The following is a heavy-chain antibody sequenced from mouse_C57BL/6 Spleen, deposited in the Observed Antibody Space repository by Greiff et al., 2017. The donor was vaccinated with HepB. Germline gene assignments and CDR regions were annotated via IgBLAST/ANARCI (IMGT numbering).Heavy chain of an antibody. V-gene: IGHV5-17*01. CDR3: ARGGYMFAY. Sequence: EVKVEESGGGLVKPGGSLKLSCAASGFTFSDYGMHWVRQAPEKGLEWVAYISSGSSTIYYADTVKGRFTISRDNAKNTLFLQMTSLRSEDTAMYYCARGGYMFAYWGQGTLVTVSA. J-gene: IGHJ3*01. CDR2: ISSGSSTI. CDR1: GFTFSDYG. D-gene: IGHD1-3*01.